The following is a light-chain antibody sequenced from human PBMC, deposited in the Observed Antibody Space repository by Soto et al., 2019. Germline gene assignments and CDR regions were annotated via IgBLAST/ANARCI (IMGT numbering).Light chain of an antibody. Sequence: EIEMTQSPSSLSASVGDRVTITCRASQNIINYLNWYQQKPGKAPQLLIYVASRLESGVPSRFSGSGSGTDFTLTISRLEPEDFAVYYCQQYCSSITFGQGTRLDIK. CDR3: QQYCSSIT. V-gene: IGKV1-39*01. CDR2: VAS. J-gene: IGKJ5*01. CDR1: QNIINY.